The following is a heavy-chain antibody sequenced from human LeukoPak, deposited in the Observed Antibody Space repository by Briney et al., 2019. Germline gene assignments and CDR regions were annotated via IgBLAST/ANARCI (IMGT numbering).Heavy chain of an antibody. V-gene: IGHV3-9*01. D-gene: IGHD2-15*01. J-gene: IGHJ4*02. CDR2: ISWNSGSI. CDR3: AKDLGYCSGGSCYSGVY. CDR1: GFTFDDYA. Sequence: PGGSLRLSCAASGFTFDDYAMHWVRQAPGKGLEWVSGISWNSGSIGYADSVKGRFTISRDNAKNSLYLQMNSLRAEDTALYYCAKDLGYCSGGSCYSGVYWGQGTLVTVSS.